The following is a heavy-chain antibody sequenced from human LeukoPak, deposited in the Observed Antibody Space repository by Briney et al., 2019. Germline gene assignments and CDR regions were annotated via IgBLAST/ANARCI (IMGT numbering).Heavy chain of an antibody. V-gene: IGHV3-15*01. CDR1: GFTFSNAW. CDR3: TSLSRGGYYDSSGYSPYYFDY. Sequence: GGSLRLSCAASGFTFSNAWMSWVRQAPGKGLEWVGRIKSKTDGGTTDCAAPVKGRFTISRDDSKNTLYLQMNSLKTEDTAVYYCTSLSRGGYYDSSGYSPYYFDYWGQGTLVTVSS. CDR2: IKSKTDGGTT. D-gene: IGHD3-22*01. J-gene: IGHJ4*02.